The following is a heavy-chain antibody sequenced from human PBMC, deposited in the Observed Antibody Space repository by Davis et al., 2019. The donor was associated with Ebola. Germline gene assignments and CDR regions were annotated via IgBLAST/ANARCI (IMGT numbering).Heavy chain of an antibody. CDR1: GYIFRSYG. V-gene: IGHV1-18*01. J-gene: IGHJ4*02. CDR2: VSGYTGNT. D-gene: IGHD3-10*01. CDR3: ARGTYFDY. Sequence: AASVKVSCKTSGYIFRSYGITWVRQAPGQGLEWMGWVSGYTGNTFYAQKFQGRVSMTIDASTTTAYLKLRSLRSDDTAVYFCARGTYFDYWGQGTLVTVSS.